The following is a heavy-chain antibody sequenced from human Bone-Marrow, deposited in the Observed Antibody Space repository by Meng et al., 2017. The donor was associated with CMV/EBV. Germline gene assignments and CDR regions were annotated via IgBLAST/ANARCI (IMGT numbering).Heavy chain of an antibody. J-gene: IGHJ6*02. Sequence: ASVKVSCKASGYTFTSYGISWVRQAPGQGLEWMGWISGDSVNTNYAQKFQGRVTMTTDTSTNTAYMEMRNLRSDDTAMYYCARRSLDVWGQGTTVTVSS. CDR3: ARRSLDV. V-gene: IGHV1-18*01. CDR2: ISGDSVNT. CDR1: GYTFTSYG.